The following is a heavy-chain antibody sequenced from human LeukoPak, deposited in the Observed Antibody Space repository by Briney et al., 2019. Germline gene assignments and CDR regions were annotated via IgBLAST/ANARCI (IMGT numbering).Heavy chain of an antibody. CDR1: GFTFSDYY. CDR2: ISSSGSTI. J-gene: IGHJ3*02. D-gene: IGHD3-22*01. V-gene: IGHV3-11*04. CDR3: ARDTLPSYYYDSSGYYTAFDI. Sequence: GGSLRLSCAASGFTFSDYYMSWIRQAPGKGLEWVSYISSSGSTIYYADSVKGRFTISRDNAKNSLYLQMNSLRAEDTAVYYCARDTLPSYYYDSSGYYTAFDIWGQGTMVTVSS.